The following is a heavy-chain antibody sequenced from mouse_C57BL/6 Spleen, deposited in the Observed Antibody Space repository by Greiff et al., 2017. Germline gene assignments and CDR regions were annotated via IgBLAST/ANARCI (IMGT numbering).Heavy chain of an antibody. J-gene: IGHJ2*01. CDR1: GYTFTSYW. CDR3: ARGGVVGYFDY. CDR2: INPSNGGT. Sequence: VQLQQPGTELVKPGASVKLSCKASGYTFTSYWMPWVKQRPGQVLEWIGNINPSNGGTNYNEKFKSKATLTVDKSSSTAYMQLSSLTSEDSAVYYCARGGVVGYFDYWGQGTTLTVSS. V-gene: IGHV1-53*01. D-gene: IGHD1-1*01.